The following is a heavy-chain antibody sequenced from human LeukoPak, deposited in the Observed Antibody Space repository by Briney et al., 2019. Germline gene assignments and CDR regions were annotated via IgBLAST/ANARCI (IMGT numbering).Heavy chain of an antibody. D-gene: IGHD6-19*01. CDR2: IKQDGSEK. V-gene: IGHV3-7*05. CDR3: ARALLIAVAGTPNYYGMDV. J-gene: IGHJ6*02. CDR1: GFTFSSYW. Sequence: GGSLRLSCAASGFTFSSYWMSWVRQAPGKGLEWVANIKQDGSEKYYVDSVKGRFTISRDNAKNSLYLQMNSLRAEDTAVYYCARALLIAVAGTPNYYGMDVWGQGTTVTVSS.